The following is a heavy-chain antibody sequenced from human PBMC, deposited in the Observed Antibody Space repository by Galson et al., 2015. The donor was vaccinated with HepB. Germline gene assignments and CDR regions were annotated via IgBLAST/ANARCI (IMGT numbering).Heavy chain of an antibody. V-gene: IGHV3-7*01. CDR2: MNQDGGEK. D-gene: IGHD3-10*01. Sequence: SLRLSCAASGFTFRSYWMTWVRQAPGKGLEWVANMNQDGGEKHYVDSVKGRFSISRDNAKSSLYLQMSSLRVEDTAVYYCARDFPGAVARGAMNLWGQGTLVTVSS. CDR1: GFTFRSYW. CDR3: ARDFPGAVARGAMNL. J-gene: IGHJ5*02.